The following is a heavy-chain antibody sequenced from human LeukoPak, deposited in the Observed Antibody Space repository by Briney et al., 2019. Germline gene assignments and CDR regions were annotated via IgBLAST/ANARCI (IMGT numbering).Heavy chain of an antibody. CDR2: INHSGST. Sequence: SETLSLTCAVYGGSFSGYYWSWIRQPPGKGREWIGEINHSGSTNYNPSLKSLVTISVDTSKNPFSLKLSSVTAADTAVYYCARRTRSSPWGYWGQGTLVTVSS. CDR3: ARRTRSSPWGY. CDR1: GGSFSGYY. J-gene: IGHJ4*02. D-gene: IGHD1-26*01. V-gene: IGHV4-34*01.